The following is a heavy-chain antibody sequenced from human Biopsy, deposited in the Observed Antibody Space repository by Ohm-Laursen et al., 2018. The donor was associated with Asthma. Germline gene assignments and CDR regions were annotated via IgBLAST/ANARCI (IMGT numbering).Heavy chain of an antibody. V-gene: IGHV1-69*13. CDR1: SGTFSNFA. D-gene: IGHD6-19*01. CDR3: ARYQVGYSSGWSLLLKKIYYSGMDV. Sequence: GASVKVSCKVHSGTFSNFAISWVRQDPGQGREWLGWIMTGYGTTNYAQKFHGRVTITADESTSTSYWEVSSLRSEDMAIYYCARYQVGYSSGWSLLLKKIYYSGMDVWGQGTAVTVSS. J-gene: IGHJ6*02. CDR2: IMTGYGTT.